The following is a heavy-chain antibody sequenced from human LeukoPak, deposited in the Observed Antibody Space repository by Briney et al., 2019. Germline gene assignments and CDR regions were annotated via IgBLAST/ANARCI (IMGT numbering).Heavy chain of an antibody. D-gene: IGHD3-3*01. J-gene: IGHJ4*02. V-gene: IGHV3-74*01. Sequence: GGSLRLSCAASGFTFSSYWMHSVRQVPGKGLVWGSRIKDDDSDTDYAYSVKGRFTISRDNAKNTLFLQMNSLRVEDTAVYYCTTIRPDYWGQGTLVTVSS. CDR2: IKDDDSDT. CDR1: GFTFSSYW. CDR3: TTIRPDY.